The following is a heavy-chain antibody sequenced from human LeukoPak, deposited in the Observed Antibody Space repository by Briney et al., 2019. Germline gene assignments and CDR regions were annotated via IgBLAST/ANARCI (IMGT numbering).Heavy chain of an antibody. CDR2: INPNSGGT. V-gene: IGHV1-2*02. CDR1: GYTFTGYY. J-gene: IGHJ4*02. CDR3: ARSPHILTGGNFDF. D-gene: IGHD3-9*01. Sequence: ASVKVSCKASGYTFTGYYMHWVRQAPGQGLEWMGWINPNSGGTNYAQKFQGRVTMTRDTSISTAYMELSRLRSDDTAVFYCARSPHILTGGNFDFWGQGTLVTVSS.